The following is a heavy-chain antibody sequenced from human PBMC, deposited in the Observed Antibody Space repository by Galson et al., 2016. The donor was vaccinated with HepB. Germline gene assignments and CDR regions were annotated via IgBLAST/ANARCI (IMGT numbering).Heavy chain of an antibody. D-gene: IGHD4-17*01. V-gene: IGHV3-73*01. Sequence: SLRLSCAASGFTFSGSAMHWVRQASGKGLEWVGRIRSKANSYATAYAASVTGRFTISRDDSKNTAYLQMNSLKTEDTAVYYCTRGDVYDYGDFYNDYWGQGTLVTVSS. CDR1: GFTFSGSA. J-gene: IGHJ4*02. CDR2: IRSKANSYAT. CDR3: TRGDVYDYGDFYNDY.